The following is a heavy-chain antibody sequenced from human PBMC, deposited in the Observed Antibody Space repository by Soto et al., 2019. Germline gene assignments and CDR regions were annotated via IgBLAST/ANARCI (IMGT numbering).Heavy chain of an antibody. V-gene: IGHV4-4*02. CDR2: IYHSGST. D-gene: IGHD3-10*01. CDR1: SGSISSSNW. J-gene: IGHJ6*03. Sequence: PSETLSLTCAVSSGSISSSNWWSWVRQPPGKGLEWIGEIYHSGSTNYNPSLKSRVTISVDKSKNQFSLKLSSVTAADTAVYYCAREVRVMVRGVTKKADYYYMDVWGKGTTVTVSS. CDR3: AREVRVMVRGVTKKADYYYMDV.